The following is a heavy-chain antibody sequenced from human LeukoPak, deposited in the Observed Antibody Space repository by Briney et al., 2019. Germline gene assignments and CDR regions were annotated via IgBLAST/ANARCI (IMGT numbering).Heavy chain of an antibody. CDR2: ISGYNGNT. Sequence: ASVKVSCKASGYTFTIYGISWVRQAPGQGLEWMGWISGYNGNTNYAQKLQGRVTMTTDTSTSTAYMELRSLRSDDTAVYYCARGPDIRYCSGGSCYSGYYGMDVWGQGTTVTVSS. CDR3: ARGPDIRYCSGGSCYSGYYGMDV. D-gene: IGHD2-15*01. J-gene: IGHJ6*02. CDR1: GYTFTIYG. V-gene: IGHV1-18*01.